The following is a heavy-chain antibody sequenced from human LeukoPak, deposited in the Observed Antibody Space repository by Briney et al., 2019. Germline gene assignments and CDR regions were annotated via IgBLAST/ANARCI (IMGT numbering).Heavy chain of an antibody. CDR3: TRDRGWQSFDY. CDR1: GFIFSTYW. J-gene: IGHJ4*02. Sequence: PGGSLRLSCAASGFIFSTYWVTWVRQAPGKGLERVANINLDGTETYYMDSVKGRFTISRDNAKISLYQQMNSLRAEDTAVYYCTRDRGWQSFDYWGQGTLVTVSS. V-gene: IGHV3-7*01. D-gene: IGHD3-10*01. CDR2: INLDGTET.